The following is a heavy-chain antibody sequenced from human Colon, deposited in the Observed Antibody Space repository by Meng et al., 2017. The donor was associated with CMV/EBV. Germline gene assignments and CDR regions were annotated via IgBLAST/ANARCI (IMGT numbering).Heavy chain of an antibody. CDR2: IKSKTDGGTT. Sequence: SGFTFSNAGMSWVRQAPGKGLEWVGRIKSKTDGGTTDYAAPVKGRFTISRDDSKNTLYLQMNSLKTEDTAVYYCTTDEVGMDFFDYWGQGTLVTVSS. D-gene: IGHD2-21*01. CDR1: GFTFSNAG. CDR3: TTDEVGMDFFDY. J-gene: IGHJ4*02. V-gene: IGHV3-15*01.